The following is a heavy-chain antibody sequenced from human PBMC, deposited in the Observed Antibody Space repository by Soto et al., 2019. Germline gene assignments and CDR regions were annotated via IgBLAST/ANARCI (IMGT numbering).Heavy chain of an antibody. CDR3: ARDSQESSGWMDY. CDR2: IWYDGSNK. CDR1: GFTFSSYG. V-gene: IGHV3-33*01. Sequence: GGSLRLSCAASGFTFSSYGMHWVRQAPGKGLEWVAVIWYDGSNKYYADSVKGRFTISRDNSKNTLYLQMNSLRAEDTAGYYCARDSQESSGWMDYWGQGTLVTVSS. J-gene: IGHJ4*02. D-gene: IGHD6-19*01.